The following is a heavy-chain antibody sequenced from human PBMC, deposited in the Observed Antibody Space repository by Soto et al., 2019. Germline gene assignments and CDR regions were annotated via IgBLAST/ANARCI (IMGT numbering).Heavy chain of an antibody. CDR1: GGSISSANYY. V-gene: IGHV4-39*01. D-gene: IGHD3-22*01. J-gene: IGHJ5*02. Sequence: QLRLQESGPGLVKPSETLSLTCTVSGGSISSANYYWGWIRQPPGKGLEWIGSMYSRGNTYYNPSLKSRVTASVDTSKNHFSLKLSSVTAADTAVYYCARQPYDSRGYYYGTWGQGALVTVSS. CDR2: MYSRGNT. CDR3: ARQPYDSRGYYYGT.